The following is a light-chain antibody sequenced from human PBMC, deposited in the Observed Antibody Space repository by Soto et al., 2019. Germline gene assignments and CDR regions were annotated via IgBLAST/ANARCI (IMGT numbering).Light chain of an antibody. Sequence: DIVMTQSPDSLAVSLGERATIHCKSSQSVLSSSNSKNYLNWYQQTPGQPPKLLIYWASTRESGVPDRFNGSASGKDFTLTSRGLLFEYVADYYCQQYYSSTLTFGEGTKVDIK. CDR2: WAS. CDR3: QQYYSSTLT. CDR1: QSVLSSSNSKNY. V-gene: IGKV4-1*01. J-gene: IGKJ1*01.